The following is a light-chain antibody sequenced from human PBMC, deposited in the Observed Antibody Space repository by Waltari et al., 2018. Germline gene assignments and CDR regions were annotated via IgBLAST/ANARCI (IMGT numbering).Light chain of an antibody. CDR3: QAGGHGTWV. CDR2: VNSDGSN. J-gene: IGLJ3*02. Sequence: PEKGPGFLRKVNSDGSNSQAAEIPDRFSGSTSGAARYLTITGLQSEDEADYYCQAGGHGTWVFGGGTKLTVL. V-gene: IGLV4-69*01.